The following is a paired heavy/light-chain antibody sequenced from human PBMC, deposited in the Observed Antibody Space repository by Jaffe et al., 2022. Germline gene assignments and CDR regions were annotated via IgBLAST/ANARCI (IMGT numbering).Heavy chain of an antibody. V-gene: IGHV3-64*01. CDR3: ARGTLNMIVVGHFDY. CDR1: GFTFTTNS. J-gene: IGHJ4*02. Sequence: ELQLVESGGGLVQPGGSLRLSCTASGFTFTTNSMHWVRQAPGKGLQYVSGINNSGGRTYYANSVKGRFTISRDNSKNTLYLQMGSLRAEDTAVYYCARGTLNMIVVGHFDYWGQGALVTVSS. CDR2: INNSGGRT. D-gene: IGHD3-22*01.
Light chain of an antibody. Sequence: SYDLTQALSVSVALGQTATITCDGDNIGSKNVHWYQRKPGLAPVLVIYRDLNRPSGIPERFSGSNSGNTATLTISRAQAGDEGDYYCQVWDSNDYVVFGGGTKLTVL. V-gene: IGLV3-9*01. CDR1: NIGSKN. CDR2: RDL. J-gene: IGLJ2*01. CDR3: QVWDSNDYVV.